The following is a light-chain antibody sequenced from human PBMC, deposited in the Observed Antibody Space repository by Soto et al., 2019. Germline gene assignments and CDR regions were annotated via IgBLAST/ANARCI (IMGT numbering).Light chain of an antibody. J-gene: IGKJ1*01. CDR2: AAS. Sequence: IQMAQLPSSLFASIEDRVTITCRASQSISTYLNWYQQKAGLAPKLLIYAASSLQSGVPSRFSGSGSGTDFTLTISSLQPEDFATYYCQQTYSTPPTFGQGTKVDIK. CDR1: QSISTY. V-gene: IGKV1-39*01. CDR3: QQTYSTPPT.